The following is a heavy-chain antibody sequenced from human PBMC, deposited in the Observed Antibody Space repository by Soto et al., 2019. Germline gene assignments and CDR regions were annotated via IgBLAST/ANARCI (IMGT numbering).Heavy chain of an antibody. CDR1: GGTLNSYT. Sequence: QVQLVQSGDEVKKPGSSVRVSCKASGGTLNSYTISWVRQAPGQGLEWMGGIIPVFGTTDYAQKFQGRVTTTADQPTGTAYLDLFSLRSEDTAIYYCSISNSYGRGDFWGQGTVVTVSS. V-gene: IGHV1-69*01. D-gene: IGHD4-17*01. J-gene: IGHJ4*02. CDR2: IIPVFGTT. CDR3: SISNSYGRGDF.